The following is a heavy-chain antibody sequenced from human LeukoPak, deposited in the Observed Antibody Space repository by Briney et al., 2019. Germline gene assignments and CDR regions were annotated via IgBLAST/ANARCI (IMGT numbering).Heavy chain of an antibody. V-gene: IGHV3-23*01. CDR3: ANRPVWVHYAADY. CDR2: VSGSGGST. CDR1: GFTFSSYA. Sequence: GGSLRLSCAASGFTFSSYAMSWVRQAPGKGLAWVLAVSGSGGSTYYEDSVKGRFTISRDNSKNTLYLQMNSLRVEDTAVYYCANRPVWVHYAADYWGQGTLVTVSP. D-gene: IGHD3-16*01. J-gene: IGHJ4*02.